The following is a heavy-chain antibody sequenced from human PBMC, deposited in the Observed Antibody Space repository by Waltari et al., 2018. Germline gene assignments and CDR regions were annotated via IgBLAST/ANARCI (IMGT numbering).Heavy chain of an antibody. CDR3: ARDPGVIGDGYPNRLDY. J-gene: IGHJ4*02. CDR2: INAGNGNT. CDR1: GYTFTSYA. D-gene: IGHD2-21*01. Sequence: QVQLVQSGAEVKKPGASVKVSCKASGYTFTSYAMHWVRQAPGQRLEWMGWINAGNGNTKYSQKCQGRVTITSDTAASTAYLELSSLSSEDTAVYYCARDPGVIGDGYPNRLDYWGQGTLVTVSS. V-gene: IGHV1-3*01.